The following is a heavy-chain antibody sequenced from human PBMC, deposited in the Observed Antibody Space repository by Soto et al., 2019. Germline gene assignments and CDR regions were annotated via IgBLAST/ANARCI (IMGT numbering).Heavy chain of an antibody. CDR1: GGSISSYY. D-gene: IGHD6-6*01. CDR3: ASSGSSPSYAFDI. J-gene: IGHJ3*02. CDR2: INYSGST. V-gene: IGHV4-59*01. Sequence: SETLSLTCTVSGGSISSYYWSWIRQPPGKGLEWIGYINYSGSTNYNPSLKSRVTISVDTSKNQFSLKLSSVTAADTAVYYCASSGSSPSYAFDIWGQGTMVTVSS.